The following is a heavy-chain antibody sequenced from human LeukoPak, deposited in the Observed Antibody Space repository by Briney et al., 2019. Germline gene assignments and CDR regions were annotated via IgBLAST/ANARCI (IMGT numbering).Heavy chain of an antibody. J-gene: IGHJ3*02. CDR1: GFTLSSYA. D-gene: IGHD2-2*01. CDR2: TSGSGGST. Sequence: GGSLRLSCAASGFTLSSYAMSWVRQAPGKGLEWVSGTSGSGGSTYYAGSVKGRFTISRDNSKNTLYLQMNSLRAEDTAVYYCAREESTSYTDAFDIWGQGTMVTVSS. V-gene: IGHV3-23*01. CDR3: AREESTSYTDAFDI.